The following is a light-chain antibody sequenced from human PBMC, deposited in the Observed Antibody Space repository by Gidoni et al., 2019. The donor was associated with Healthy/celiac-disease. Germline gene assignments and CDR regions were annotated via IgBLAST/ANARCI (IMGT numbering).Light chain of an antibody. J-gene: IGLJ3*02. Sequence: QSALTQPRPVSGSPGQSVTISCTGTSSDVGGYNYVSWYQQHPGKAPKLMIDDVSKRPSGVPDRFSGSKSGNTASLTISGLQAEDEADYYCCSYAGSYTLWVFGGGTKLTVL. V-gene: IGLV2-11*01. CDR3: CSYAGSYTLWV. CDR2: DVS. CDR1: SSDVGGYNY.